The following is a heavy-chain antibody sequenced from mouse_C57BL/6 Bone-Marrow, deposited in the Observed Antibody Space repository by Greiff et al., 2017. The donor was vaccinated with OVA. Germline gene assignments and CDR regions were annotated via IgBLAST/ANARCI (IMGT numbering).Heavy chain of an antibody. Sequence: EVMLVESGGGLVQPKGSLKLSCAASGFSFNTYAMNWVRQAPGKGLEWVARIRSKSNNYATYYADSVKDRFTISRDDSESMLYLQMNNLKTEDTAMYYCVRHGYSYSNLYWYFDVWGTGTTVTVSS. CDR1: GFSFNTYA. CDR2: IRSKSNNYAT. CDR3: VRHGYSYSNLYWYFDV. D-gene: IGHD2-5*01. V-gene: IGHV10-1*01. J-gene: IGHJ1*03.